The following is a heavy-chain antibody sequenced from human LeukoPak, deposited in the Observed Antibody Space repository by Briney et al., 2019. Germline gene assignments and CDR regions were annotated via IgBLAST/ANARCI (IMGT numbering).Heavy chain of an antibody. CDR3: AKGSGSYFDY. D-gene: IGHD1-26*01. J-gene: IGHJ4*02. CDR2: ISGSGGST. Sequence: GGSLRPSCAASGFTFSSYSMNWVRQAPGKGLEWVSAISGSGGSTYYADSVKGRFTISRDNSKNTLYLQMNSLRAEDTAVYYCAKGSGSYFDYWGQGTLVTVSS. CDR1: GFTFSSYS. V-gene: IGHV3-23*01.